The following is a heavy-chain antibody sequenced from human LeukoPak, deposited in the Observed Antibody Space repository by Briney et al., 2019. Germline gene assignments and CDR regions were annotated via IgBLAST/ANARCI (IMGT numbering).Heavy chain of an antibody. V-gene: IGHV4-39*01. D-gene: IGHD3-3*01. J-gene: IGHJ4*02. CDR1: GGSISSSSYY. CDR2: IYYSGST. Sequence: PSETLSLTCTVSGGSISSSSYYWGWIRQPPGKELEWIGSIYYSGSTYYNPSLKSRVTISVDTSKNQFSLKLSSVTAADTAVYYCARRSIFGVVIGYYFDYWGQGTLVTVSS. CDR3: ARRSIFGVVIGYYFDY.